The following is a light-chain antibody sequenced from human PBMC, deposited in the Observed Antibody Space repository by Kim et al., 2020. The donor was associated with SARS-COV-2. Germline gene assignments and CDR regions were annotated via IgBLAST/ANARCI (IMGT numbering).Light chain of an antibody. CDR3: QQRSTWRT. Sequence: SLSPGERATLSCRASQGVSSNLAWYQQKPGQAPRLLIYDASNRATGVPARFSGSGSGTDFTLTISSLEPEDFAIYYCQQRSTWRTFGQGTKVDIK. CDR2: DAS. V-gene: IGKV3-11*01. J-gene: IGKJ1*01. CDR1: QGVSSN.